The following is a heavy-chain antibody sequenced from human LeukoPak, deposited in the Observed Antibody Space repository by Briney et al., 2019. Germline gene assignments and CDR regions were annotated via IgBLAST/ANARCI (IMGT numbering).Heavy chain of an antibody. J-gene: IGHJ4*02. CDR1: GFAFSRYN. V-gene: IGHV3-21*04. CDR2: ISSSSSYS. D-gene: IGHD3-22*01. CDR3: AKDKDDSGGYHHFDY. Sequence: PGGSLRLSCEGSGFAFSRYNMNWFRQAPGKGLERVSSISSSSSYSFYADSVKGRFTISRDNAKNSLYLQMNSLRAEDTALYYCAKDKDDSGGYHHFDYWGQGTLVTVSS.